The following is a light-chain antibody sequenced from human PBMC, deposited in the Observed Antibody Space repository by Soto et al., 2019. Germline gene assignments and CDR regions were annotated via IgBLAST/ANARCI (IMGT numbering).Light chain of an antibody. V-gene: IGLV2-14*01. CDR3: SSYTSSSTQV. CDR1: SSDVGGYNY. CDR2: DVS. J-gene: IGLJ2*01. Sequence: QSALTQPASVSGSPGQSITISCTGTSSDVGGYNYVSWYQQHPGKAPKLMIYDVSNRPSGVSNRFSGSKSGNTASLTISGLQAVDEADYYCSSYTSSSTQVLGGGTKVTVL.